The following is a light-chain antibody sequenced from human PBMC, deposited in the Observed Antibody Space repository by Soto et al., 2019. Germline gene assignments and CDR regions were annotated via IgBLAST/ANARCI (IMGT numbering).Light chain of an antibody. V-gene: IGLV2-14*01. Sequence: SALTXPASVSGSPGQSITISCTGTSSDVGGYNFVSWYQQHPDKAPKLMIYDVTNRPSGVSNRFSGSKSGNTASLTISGLQAEDEADYYCSSYTSISTYVFGTGTKVTVL. CDR2: DVT. CDR3: SSYTSISTYV. J-gene: IGLJ1*01. CDR1: SSDVGGYNF.